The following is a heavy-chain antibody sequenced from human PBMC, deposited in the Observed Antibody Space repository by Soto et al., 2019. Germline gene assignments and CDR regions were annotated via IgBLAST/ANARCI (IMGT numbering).Heavy chain of an antibody. CDR3: ARDGRGKYAMDV. CDR1: GFSFSDYE. V-gene: IGHV3-48*03. J-gene: IGHJ6*02. Sequence: GGSLRLSCVGAGFSFSDYEMKWVRQAPGKGLEWVSDISSRGYTINYADSVKGRFTVSRDNAKNSLYLQMNSLRGEDTAVYYCARDGRGKYAMDVWGQGTTVTVSS. D-gene: IGHD3-16*01. CDR2: ISSRGYTI.